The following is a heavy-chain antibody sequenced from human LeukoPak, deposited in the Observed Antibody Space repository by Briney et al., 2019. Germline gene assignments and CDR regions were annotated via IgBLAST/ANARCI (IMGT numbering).Heavy chain of an antibody. CDR3: ARESQGDSDY. Sequence: GGSLRLSCAASGFTFSTYAMHWVRQAPGKGLEYVSAISSNGGSPYYANSVKGRFTISRDNSKNTLYLQMGSLRAEDMAVYYCARESQGDSDYWGQGTLVTVSS. CDR2: ISSNGGSP. V-gene: IGHV3-64*01. J-gene: IGHJ4*02. CDR1: GFTFSTYA.